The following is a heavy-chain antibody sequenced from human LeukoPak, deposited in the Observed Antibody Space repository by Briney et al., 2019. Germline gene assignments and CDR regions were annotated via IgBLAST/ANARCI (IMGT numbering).Heavy chain of an antibody. Sequence: AETLSLTCTVSGGSISSYYWSWIRQPPGKKLEWIGYIYYSGSTNYNPSLKSRVTISIDTSKNQFSLKVSSVTAADTAVYYCARVGDGNFDYWGQGTLVTVSS. J-gene: IGHJ4*02. V-gene: IGHV4-59*08. CDR2: IYYSGST. D-gene: IGHD3-16*01. CDR1: GGSISSYY. CDR3: ARVGDGNFDY.